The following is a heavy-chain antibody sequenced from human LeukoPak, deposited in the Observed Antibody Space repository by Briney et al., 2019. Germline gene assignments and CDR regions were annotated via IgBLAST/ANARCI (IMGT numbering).Heavy chain of an antibody. V-gene: IGHV3-15*01. CDR1: GFTFSNAW. CDR3: TTDDPINRS. Sequence: GGSLRLSCAASGFTFSNAWMSWVRQAPGKGLEWVGRIKSKAVGGTTDYAAPVKGRFTVSRDDSKNTLYLQMNSLKTDDTAMYYCTTDDPINRSWGQGTLVTASS. J-gene: IGHJ4*02. CDR2: IKSKAVGGTT.